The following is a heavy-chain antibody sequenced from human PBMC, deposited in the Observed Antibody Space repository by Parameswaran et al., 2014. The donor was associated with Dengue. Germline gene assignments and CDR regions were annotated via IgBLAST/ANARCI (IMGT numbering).Heavy chain of an antibody. CDR3: ARVGPKTASLTGTPFD. V-gene: IGHV4-38-2*02. J-gene: IGHJ4*02. CDR1: GYSISSGYY. CDR2: IYHSGST. D-gene: IGHD1-7*01. Sequence: SETLSLTCTVSGYSISSGYYWGWIRQPPGKGLEWIGNIYHSGSTYYNPSLKSRVTVSVDTSKNLFSLRLSSVTAADTAVYYCARVGPKTASLTGTPFDWGQGTLVTVSS.